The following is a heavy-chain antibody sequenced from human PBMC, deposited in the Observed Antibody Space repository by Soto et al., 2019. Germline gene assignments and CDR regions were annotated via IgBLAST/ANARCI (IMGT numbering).Heavy chain of an antibody. CDR2: IKSKTDGGTT. CDR3: TTAIVVPRFDP. D-gene: IGHD2-2*01. J-gene: IGHJ5*02. V-gene: IGHV3-15*01. CDR1: GFTFNNAW. Sequence: PGGSLSLSCAASGFTFNNAWMSWVRQAPGKGLEWVGRIKSKTDGGTTDYAAPVKGRFTISRDDSKNTVYLQMNSLKTEDTAVYYCTTAIVVPRFDPWGQGTLVTVSS.